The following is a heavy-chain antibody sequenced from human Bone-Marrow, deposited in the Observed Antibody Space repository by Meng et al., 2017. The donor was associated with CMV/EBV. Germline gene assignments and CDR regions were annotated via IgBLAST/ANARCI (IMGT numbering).Heavy chain of an antibody. J-gene: IGHJ4*02. CDR1: GFSVSTNH. Sequence: GGSLRLSCAASGFSVSTNHMSWVRKAPGKGLEWVSVIYSGDSTYYADSVKGRFTISRDNSKNTLYLQMNSLRAEDTAVYYCAKTTVVGLFDYWGQGTLVTVSS. D-gene: IGHD4-23*01. CDR3: AKTTVVGLFDY. V-gene: IGHV3-66*02. CDR2: IYSGDST.